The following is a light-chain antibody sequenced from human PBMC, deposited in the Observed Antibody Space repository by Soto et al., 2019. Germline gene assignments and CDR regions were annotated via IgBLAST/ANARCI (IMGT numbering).Light chain of an antibody. Sequence: EIVMTQSPATLSVSPGERATLSCRASQSVSSNLAWYQQKPGQAPRLLIYGASTRATGIPARFSGSGSGTEFTLTISILQSEYFAVYYCQQYNNWPWTFGQGTKVEIK. CDR1: QSVSSN. J-gene: IGKJ1*01. V-gene: IGKV3-15*01. CDR2: GAS. CDR3: QQYNNWPWT.